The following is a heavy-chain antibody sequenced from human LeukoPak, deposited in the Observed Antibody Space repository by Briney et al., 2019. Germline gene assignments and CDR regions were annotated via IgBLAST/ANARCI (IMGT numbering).Heavy chain of an antibody. D-gene: IGHD6-6*01. CDR2: IYYSGST. V-gene: IGHV4-59*12. Sequence: PSETLSLTCTVSGGSISSYYWSWIRQPPGKGLEWIGYIYYSGSTNYNPSLKSRVTISVDTSKNQFSLKLSSVTAADTAVYYCASGCYSSSSRCFDPWGQGTLVTVSS. CDR3: ASGCYSSSSRCFDP. J-gene: IGHJ5*02. CDR1: GGSISSYY.